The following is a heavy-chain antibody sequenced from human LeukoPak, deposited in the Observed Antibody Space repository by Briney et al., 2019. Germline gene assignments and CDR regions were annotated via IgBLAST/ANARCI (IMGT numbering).Heavy chain of an antibody. V-gene: IGHV3-53*01. D-gene: IGHD2-15*01. CDR1: GFTVSSNY. CDR3: ASGYCSGGHCYSVYFQH. Sequence: GGSLTLSCAASGFTVSSNYMSWVRQAPGKGLEWVSVIYGGGNTYHADSVKGRFTISRDNSKNTLYLQMNSLRAEDTAVYYCASGYCSGGHCYSVYFQHWGQGKLCSVSS. J-gene: IGHJ1*01. CDR2: IYGGGNT.